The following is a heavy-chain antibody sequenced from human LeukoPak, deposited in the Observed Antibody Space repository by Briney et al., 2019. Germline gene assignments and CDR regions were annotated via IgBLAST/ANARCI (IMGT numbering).Heavy chain of an antibody. J-gene: IGHJ4*02. CDR2: ISSSSTYI. CDR1: GFTFSSYS. D-gene: IGHD2-15*01. CDR3: AKDHDGSGFYLGYFEH. Sequence: PGGSLRLSCAASGFTFSSYSMNWVRQAPGKGVEGVASISSSSTYIHYADSLKGRFTVSRDNAKNSLYLQMSSLRAEDTAIYYCAKDHDGSGFYLGYFEHWGPGALVTVSS. V-gene: IGHV3-21*06.